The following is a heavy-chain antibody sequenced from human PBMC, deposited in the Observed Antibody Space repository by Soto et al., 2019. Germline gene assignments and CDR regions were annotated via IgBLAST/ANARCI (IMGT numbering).Heavy chain of an antibody. J-gene: IGHJ5*02. V-gene: IGHV3-30*18. Sequence: QVQLVESGGGVVQPGRSLRLSCAASGFTFSSYGMHWVRQAPGKGLEWVAVISYDGSNKYYADSVKGRFTISSDNSKNTLYLQMNSLRAEDTAVYYCAKEGFVVVPAAMRGWFDPWGQGTLVTVSS. CDR3: AKEGFVVVPAAMRGWFDP. CDR2: ISYDGSNK. CDR1: GFTFSSYG. D-gene: IGHD2-2*01.